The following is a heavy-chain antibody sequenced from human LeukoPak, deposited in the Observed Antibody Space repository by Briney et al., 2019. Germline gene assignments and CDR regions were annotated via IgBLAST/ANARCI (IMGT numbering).Heavy chain of an antibody. CDR2: INHSGST. V-gene: IGHV4-34*01. CDR3: ARVRPIWTGSNWFDP. Sequence: PSETLSLTCAVYGGSFSGYYWSWIRQPPGKGLEWIGEINHSGSTNYNPSLKSRVTISVDTSKNQFSLKLSSVTAADTAVYYCARVRPIWTGSNWFDPWGQGTLVTVSS. D-gene: IGHD3/OR15-3a*01. J-gene: IGHJ5*02. CDR1: GGSFSGYY.